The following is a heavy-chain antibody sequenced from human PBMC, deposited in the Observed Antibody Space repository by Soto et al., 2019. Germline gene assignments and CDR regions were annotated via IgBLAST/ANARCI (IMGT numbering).Heavy chain of an antibody. CDR2: INSDGSST. V-gene: IGHV3-74*01. CDR1: GFTFSSYW. D-gene: IGHD6-13*01. J-gene: IGHJ5*02. Sequence: GGSLRLSCAASGFTFSSYWMHWVRQAPGKGLVWVSRINSDGSSTSYADSVKGRFTISRDNAKNTLYLQMNSLRAEDTAVYYCARGIAAAGTTPLADPWGQGTLVTVSS. CDR3: ARGIAAAGTTPLADP.